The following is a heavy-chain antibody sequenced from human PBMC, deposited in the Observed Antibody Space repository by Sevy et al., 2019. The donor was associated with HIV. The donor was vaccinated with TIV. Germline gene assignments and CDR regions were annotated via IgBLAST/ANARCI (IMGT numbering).Heavy chain of an antibody. J-gene: IGHJ3*02. V-gene: IGHV3-53*01. CDR1: GFTVGSNY. Sequence: GGSLRLSCAASGFTVGSNYMSWVRQAPGKGLEWVSIIYSGVTTSYADTVKGRFTISRENSKNNLYLQMNSLRAEDTAVFYCERVSVYYYDSSGYYTTGNAFDIWGQGTMVTVSS. D-gene: IGHD3-22*01. CDR3: ERVSVYYYDSSGYYTTGNAFDI. CDR2: IYSGVTT.